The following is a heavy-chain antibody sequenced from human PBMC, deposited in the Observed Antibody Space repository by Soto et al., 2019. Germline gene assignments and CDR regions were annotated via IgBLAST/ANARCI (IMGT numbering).Heavy chain of an antibody. Sequence: GGSLRLSCAASGFTFSSYAMHWVRQAPGKGLEWVAVISYDGSNKYYADSVKGRFTISRDNSKNTLYLQMNSLRAEDTAVYYCARPLLAAAGSDAFDIWGQGTMVTVSS. CDR2: ISYDGSNK. CDR3: ARPLLAAAGSDAFDI. D-gene: IGHD6-13*01. CDR1: GFTFSSYA. J-gene: IGHJ3*02. V-gene: IGHV3-30-3*01.